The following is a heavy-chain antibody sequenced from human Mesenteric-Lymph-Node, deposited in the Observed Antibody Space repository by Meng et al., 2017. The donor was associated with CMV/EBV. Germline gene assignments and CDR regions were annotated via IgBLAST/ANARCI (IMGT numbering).Heavy chain of an antibody. CDR2: IHYSGST. V-gene: IGHV4-39*07. Sequence: GSLRLSCTVSGGSISSSNYYWGWIRQPPGKGLEWVGHIHYSGSTYYSPSLKSRVTISVDTSKNQFSLKLSSVTAADTAVYYCARDSIGTIFGVVIMCGMDVWGQGTTVTVSS. CDR1: GGSISSSNYY. J-gene: IGHJ6*02. D-gene: IGHD3-3*01. CDR3: ARDSIGTIFGVVIMCGMDV.